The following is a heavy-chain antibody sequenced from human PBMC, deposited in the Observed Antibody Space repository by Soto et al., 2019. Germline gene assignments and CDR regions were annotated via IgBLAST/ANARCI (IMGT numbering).Heavy chain of an antibody. J-gene: IGHJ5*02. CDR2: INSDGSRT. V-gene: IGHV3-74*01. Sequence: EVQLVESGGDLVQPGGSLRLSCAASGVTFSGYWLHWVRQAPGEGLVWVSRINSDGSRTNYADSVKGRFTISRDDAKNTLHLQMNSLRVEDTAFYYCARACCNEANWFDPWGQGTLVTVSS. CDR1: GVTFSGYW. CDR3: ARACCNEANWFDP.